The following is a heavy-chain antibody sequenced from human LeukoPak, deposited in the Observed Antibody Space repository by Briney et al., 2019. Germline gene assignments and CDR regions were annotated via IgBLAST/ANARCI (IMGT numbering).Heavy chain of an antibody. D-gene: IGHD3-3*01. J-gene: IGHJ6*02. CDR1: GYTFTGYY. V-gene: IGHV1-2*02. Sequence: ASMKVSCKASGYTFTGYYMHWVRQAPGQGLEWMGWINPNSGGTNYAQKFQGRVTMTRDTSISTAYMELSRLRSDDTAVYYCASESPPLDYDFWSGYYSSSGYYYGMDVWGRGTTVTVSS. CDR2: INPNSGGT. CDR3: ASESPPLDYDFWSGYYSSSGYYYGMDV.